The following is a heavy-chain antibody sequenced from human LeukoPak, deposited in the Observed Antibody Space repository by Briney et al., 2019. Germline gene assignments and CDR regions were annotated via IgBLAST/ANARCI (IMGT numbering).Heavy chain of an antibody. CDR2: MNPNSGNT. CDR3: ARASAMPYGMDV. J-gene: IGHJ6*02. CDR1: GYTFTSYD. Sequence: ASVKVPCKASGYTFTSYDINWVRQATGQGLEWMGWMNPNSGNTGYAQKFQGRVTMTRNTSISTAYMELSSLRSEDTAVYYCARASAMPYGMDVWGQGTTVTVSS. D-gene: IGHD2-2*01. V-gene: IGHV1-8*01.